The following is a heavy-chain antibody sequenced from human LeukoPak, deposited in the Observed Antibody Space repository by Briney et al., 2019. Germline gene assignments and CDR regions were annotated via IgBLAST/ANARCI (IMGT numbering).Heavy chain of an antibody. CDR2: IKQDGSER. Sequence: GGSLRLSCAASGFTFSSYWMSWVRQAPGKGLEWVANIKQDGSERYYVDSVKGRFPISRDNAKNSLYLQMNSLRAEDTAVYYCASWITIFGPHNWFDPWGQGTLVTVSS. V-gene: IGHV3-7*01. CDR3: ASWITIFGPHNWFDP. D-gene: IGHD3-3*01. J-gene: IGHJ5*02. CDR1: GFTFSSYW.